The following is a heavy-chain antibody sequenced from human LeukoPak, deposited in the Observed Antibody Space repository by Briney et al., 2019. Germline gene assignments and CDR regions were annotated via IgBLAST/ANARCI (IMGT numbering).Heavy chain of an antibody. V-gene: IGHV4-59*01. Sequence: PSETLSLTCTVSGGSISSNYWSWIRQPPGKGLEWIGYIYYSGSTNSNPSLKSRVTISVDTSKNQFSLKLNSVTAADTAVYYCARHSADTAMGFDYWGQGTLVTVSS. D-gene: IGHD5-18*01. CDR1: GGSISSNY. CDR3: ARHSADTAMGFDY. CDR2: IYYSGST. J-gene: IGHJ4*02.